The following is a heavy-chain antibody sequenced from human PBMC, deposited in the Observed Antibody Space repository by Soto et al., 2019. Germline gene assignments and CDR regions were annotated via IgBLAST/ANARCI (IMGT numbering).Heavy chain of an antibody. V-gene: IGHV1-69*06. D-gene: IGHD3-9*01. CDR2: IIPIFGTA. Sequence: ASVNVSCKASLGTFSSYAISWVRQAPGQGLEWMGGIIPIFGTANYAQKFHGRVTITADKSTSTAYMELSSLRSEDTVVYYWASSSLILTGYYNDLVPIYYGMDVWGQGTTVTVSS. CDR3: ASSSLILTGYYNDLVPIYYGMDV. J-gene: IGHJ6*02. CDR1: LGTFSSYA.